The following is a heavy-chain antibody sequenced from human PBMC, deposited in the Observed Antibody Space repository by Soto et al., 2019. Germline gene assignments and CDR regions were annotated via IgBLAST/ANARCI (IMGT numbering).Heavy chain of an antibody. Sequence: SETPSLTCTVSGGSISSYYWSWIRQPPGKGLEWIGYIYYSGSTNYNPSLKSRVTISVDTSKNQFSLKLSSVTAADTAVYYCARVLFGRGNWFDPWGQGTLVTVSS. CDR3: ARVLFGRGNWFDP. V-gene: IGHV4-59*01. D-gene: IGHD3-3*01. CDR1: GGSISSYY. J-gene: IGHJ5*02. CDR2: IYYSGST.